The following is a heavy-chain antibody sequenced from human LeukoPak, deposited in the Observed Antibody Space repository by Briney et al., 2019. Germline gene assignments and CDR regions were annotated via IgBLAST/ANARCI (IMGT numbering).Heavy chain of an antibody. D-gene: IGHD6-6*01. V-gene: IGHV3-7*01. J-gene: IGHJ4*02. Sequence: GGSLRLSCAASGFTFITYSMNWVRQAPGKGLEWVANIKQDGSEKYYVDSVKGRFTISRDNAKSSLYLQMNSLRAEDTAVYYCARDRGSSSDYWGQGALVTVSS. CDR3: ARDRGSSSDY. CDR1: GFTFITYS. CDR2: IKQDGSEK.